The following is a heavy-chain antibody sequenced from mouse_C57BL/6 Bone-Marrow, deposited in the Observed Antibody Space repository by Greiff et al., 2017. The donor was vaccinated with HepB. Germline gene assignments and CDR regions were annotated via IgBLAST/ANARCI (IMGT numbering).Heavy chain of an antibody. D-gene: IGHD2-10*02. CDR2: IDPSDSYT. CDR3: ARSEVWYPYYFYY. V-gene: IGHV1-59*01. CDR1: GYTFTSYW. Sequence: QVQLQQPGAELVRPGTSVKLSCKASGYTFTSYWMHWVKQRPGQGLEWIGVIDPSDSYTNYNQKFKGKATLTVDTSSSTAYMQLSSLTSEDSAVYYCARSEVWYPYYFYYWGQGTTLTVSS. J-gene: IGHJ2*01.